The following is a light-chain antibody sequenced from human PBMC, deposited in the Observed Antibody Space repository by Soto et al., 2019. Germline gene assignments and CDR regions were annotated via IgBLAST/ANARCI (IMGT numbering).Light chain of an antibody. CDR1: QSVSSSY. Sequence: EIVLTQSPGTLSLSPWERATLSCWASQSVSSSYLAWYQQKPGQAPRLLIYGASSRATGIPDRFSGSGSGTDFTLTISRLEPEDFAVYYCQQYGNSPPITFGGGTKVDIK. J-gene: IGKJ4*01. V-gene: IGKV3-20*01. CDR3: QQYGNSPPIT. CDR2: GAS.